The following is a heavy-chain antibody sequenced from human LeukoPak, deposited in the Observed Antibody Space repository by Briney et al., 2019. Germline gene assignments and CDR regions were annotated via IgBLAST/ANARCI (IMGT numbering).Heavy chain of an antibody. J-gene: IGHJ4*02. CDR3: ARSGSSSWYFDY. D-gene: IGHD6-13*01. CDR1: GYTFTSYA. Sequence: GASVEVSCKASGYTFTSYAMHWVRQAPGQRLEWMGWINAGNGNTKYSQKFQGRVTITRDTSASTAYMELSSLRSEDTAVYYCARSGSSSWYFDYWGQGTLVTVSS. CDR2: INAGNGNT. V-gene: IGHV1-3*01.